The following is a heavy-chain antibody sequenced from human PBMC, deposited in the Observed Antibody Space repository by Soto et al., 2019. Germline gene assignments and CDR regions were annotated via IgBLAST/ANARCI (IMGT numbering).Heavy chain of an antibody. CDR1: GGSISSSNW. CDR3: ARVSGSYYYGMDV. CDR2: IYHSGST. J-gene: IGHJ6*02. V-gene: IGHV4-4*02. Sequence: QVQLQESGPGLVKPSGTLSLTCAVSGGSISSSNWWRWDRQPPGKGLEWIGEIYHSGSTNYNPSLTSRVTISVDKSKNQFSLKLSSVTAADTAVYYCARVSGSYYYGMDVWGQGTTVTVSS. D-gene: IGHD1-26*01.